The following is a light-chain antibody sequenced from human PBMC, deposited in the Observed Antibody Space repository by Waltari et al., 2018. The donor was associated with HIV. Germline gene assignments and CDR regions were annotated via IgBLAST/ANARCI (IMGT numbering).Light chain of an antibody. CDR3: CSYAGSSTHV. J-gene: IGLJ1*01. Sequence: QSALTQPASVSGSPGQSTTISCTGTSSDVGSYEIFSWYQKHPDKAPKLMIYEVSKRPSGVSNRFSGSKSGNTASLTISGLQAEDEAGYYCCSYAGSSTHVFGGGTKVTVL. V-gene: IGLV2-23*02. CDR1: SSDVGSYEI. CDR2: EVS.